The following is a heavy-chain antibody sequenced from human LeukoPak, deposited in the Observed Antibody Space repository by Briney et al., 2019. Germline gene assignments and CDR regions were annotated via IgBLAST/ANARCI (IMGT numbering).Heavy chain of an antibody. CDR3: AGYSSGFVYYFDY. CDR2: IKGSSDNT. Sequence: PGGSLRLSCAASGFTFNTFAMSWVRQAPGKGLGWVSSIKGSSDNTYYADSVKGRFTISRDNSKNTLYLQMNSLRAEDTAVYYCAGYSSGFVYYFDYGGQGTLVTVSS. V-gene: IGHV3-23*01. J-gene: IGHJ4*02. CDR1: GFTFNTFA. D-gene: IGHD6-19*01.